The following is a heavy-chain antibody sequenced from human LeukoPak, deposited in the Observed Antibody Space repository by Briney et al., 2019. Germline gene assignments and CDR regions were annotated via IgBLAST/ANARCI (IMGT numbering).Heavy chain of an antibody. D-gene: IGHD3-3*01. CDR2: ISATGGRT. Sequence: GGSLRLSCAASGFPFSRYSLNWVRQAPGKGLEWVSTISATGGRTDYADSVKGRFTISRDNSKNTLSLQMNSLRAEDTAMYYCAQDPAGVVINWGQGSLVTVSS. V-gene: IGHV3-23*01. J-gene: IGHJ4*02. CDR3: AQDPAGVVIN. CDR1: GFPFSRYS.